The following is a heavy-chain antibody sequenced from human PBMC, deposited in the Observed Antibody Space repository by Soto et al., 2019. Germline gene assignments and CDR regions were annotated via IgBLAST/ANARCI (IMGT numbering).Heavy chain of an antibody. Sequence: SETLSLTCAVYGGSFSGYYWSWIRQPPGKGLEWIGEINHSGSTNYNPSLKSRVTISVDTSKNQFSLKLSSVTAADTAVYYCARGAGSSGWYGYYFDYWGQGTLVTVSS. J-gene: IGHJ4*02. CDR3: ARGAGSSGWYGYYFDY. D-gene: IGHD6-19*01. V-gene: IGHV4-34*01. CDR1: GGSFSGYY. CDR2: INHSGST.